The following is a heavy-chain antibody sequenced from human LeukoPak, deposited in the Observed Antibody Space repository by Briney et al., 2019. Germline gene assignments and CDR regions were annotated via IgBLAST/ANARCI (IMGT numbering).Heavy chain of an antibody. CDR3: VSSNTAMAPTYFDY. J-gene: IGHJ4*02. D-gene: IGHD5-18*01. CDR2: IYPGDSDT. Sequence: GESLKISCRGSGYSFATYWIGWVRQMPGKGLEWMGIIYPGDSDTRYSPSFQGQVTISADKSISTAYLQWSSLKASDTAMYYCVSSNTAMAPTYFDYWGQGTLVTVPS. V-gene: IGHV5-51*01. CDR1: GYSFATYW.